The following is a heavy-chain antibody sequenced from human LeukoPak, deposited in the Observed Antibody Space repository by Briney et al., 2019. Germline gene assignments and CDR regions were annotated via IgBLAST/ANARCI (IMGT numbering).Heavy chain of an antibody. CDR1: GITFRNAS. CDR3: AHRDTTMVRVDY. D-gene: IGHD5-18*01. CDR2: IKSKTDGGRT. Sequence: PGGSLRLSCVVSGITFRNASMSWVRQAPGKGLEWVGRIKSKTDGGRTDYGAPVKGRITISRDDSKNTLYLQINSLTTEDTAVYFCAHRDTTMVRVDYWGQGTLVTVSS. J-gene: IGHJ4*02. V-gene: IGHV3-15*01.